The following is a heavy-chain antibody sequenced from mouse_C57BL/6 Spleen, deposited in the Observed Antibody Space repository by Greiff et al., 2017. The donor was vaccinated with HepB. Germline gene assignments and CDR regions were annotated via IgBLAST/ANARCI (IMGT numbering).Heavy chain of an antibody. V-gene: IGHV1-61*01. J-gene: IGHJ4*01. CDR2: IYPSDSET. Sequence: QVQLQQPGAELVRPGSSVKLSCKASGYTFTSYWMDWVKQRPGQGLECIGNIYPSDSETHYNQKFKDKATLTVDKSSSTAYMQLSSLTSEDSAVYYCARGATGSPLRDYWGQGTSVTVSS. CDR1: GYTFTSYW. CDR3: ARGATGSPLRDY. D-gene: IGHD3-1*01.